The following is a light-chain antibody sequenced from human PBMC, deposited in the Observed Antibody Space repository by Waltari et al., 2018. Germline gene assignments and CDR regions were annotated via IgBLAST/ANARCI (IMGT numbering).Light chain of an antibody. CDR3: QQYFTTPPV. J-gene: IGKJ4*01. V-gene: IGKV4-1*01. CDR2: WAS. Sequence: DIVMTQSPDSLAVSLGERATINCKSSQNILYNSNNKNYLAWYQQKPGQSPRVLNNWASIRESGVPDRFSASGSGTEFTLTINNLEAEDVAVYYCQQYFTTPPVFGGGTRVEI. CDR1: QNILYNSNNKNY.